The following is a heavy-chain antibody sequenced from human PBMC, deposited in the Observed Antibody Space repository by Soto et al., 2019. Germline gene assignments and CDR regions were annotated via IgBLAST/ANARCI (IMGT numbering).Heavy chain of an antibody. CDR3: ARGPDY. Sequence: QVRLQESGPGLVQPSETLSLTCTVSGGSVSSGSYYWSWIRQPPGKGLEWIGYISNSGSTNYNPSLKSRVTISVDTSKNQFSLRLSSVTAADTAVYYCARGPDYWGQGTLVTVSS. CDR1: GGSVSSGSYY. CDR2: ISNSGST. J-gene: IGHJ4*02. V-gene: IGHV4-61*01.